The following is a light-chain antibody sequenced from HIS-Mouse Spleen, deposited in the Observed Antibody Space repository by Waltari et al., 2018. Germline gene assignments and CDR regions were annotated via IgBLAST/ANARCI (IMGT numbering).Light chain of an antibody. Sequence: DIQLTQSPSFLSASVGDRVTITCRTSQGISSYLAWYQQKPGKAPKTLIYAATTLQSGVPSKFSGSGSVTEITLTISNLQPEDFATYYCQQLNSYPPTFGQGTKVEIK. CDR1: QGISSY. CDR2: AAT. J-gene: IGKJ1*01. V-gene: IGKV1-9*01. CDR3: QQLNSYPPT.